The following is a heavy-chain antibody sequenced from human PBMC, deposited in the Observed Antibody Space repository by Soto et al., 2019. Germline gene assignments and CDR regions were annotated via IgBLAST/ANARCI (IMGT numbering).Heavy chain of an antibody. V-gene: IGHV1-3*01. CDR3: ARGDYYDIHDY. CDR1: GYTFTNYA. D-gene: IGHD3-22*01. CDR2: INGGNGNT. Sequence: QVQLVQSGAEVKKPGASVKVSCKASGYTFTNYAIHWVRQASGQRLEWMGWINGGNGNTKYSQKFQGRVTITRDTSASTAYMELSSLRSEDTAVYYCARGDYYDIHDYWGQGTLVTVSS. J-gene: IGHJ4*02.